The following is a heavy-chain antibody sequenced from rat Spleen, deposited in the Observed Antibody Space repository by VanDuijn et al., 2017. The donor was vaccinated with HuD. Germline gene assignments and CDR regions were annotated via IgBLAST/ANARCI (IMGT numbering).Heavy chain of an antibody. Sequence: EVQLVESDGGLVQPGKSLKLSCAASGFTFSDYYMAWVRQAPTKGLEWVATISYDCGTTYYRDSVKGRFTISRDNAKSTLYLQMDSLRSEDAATYYCTRHDYSGVITNWFAYWGQGTLVTVSS. CDR1: GFTFSDYY. CDR2: ISYDCGTT. V-gene: IGHV5-29*01. CDR3: TRHDYSGVITNWFAY. D-gene: IGHD4-3*01. J-gene: IGHJ3*01.